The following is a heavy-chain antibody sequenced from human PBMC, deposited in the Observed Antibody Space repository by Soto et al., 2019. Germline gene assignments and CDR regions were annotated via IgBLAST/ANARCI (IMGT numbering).Heavy chain of an antibody. CDR3: AKGEREWLNWFDP. CDR2: ISGSGGST. J-gene: IGHJ5*02. D-gene: IGHD3-3*01. V-gene: IGHV3-23*01. CDR1: GFTFSSYA. Sequence: VGSVRLSCAASGFTFSSYAMSWVRQAPGKGLEWVSAISGSGGSTYYADSVKGRFTISRDNSKNTLYLQMNSLRAEDTAVYYCAKGEREWLNWFDPWGQGTLVTVSS.